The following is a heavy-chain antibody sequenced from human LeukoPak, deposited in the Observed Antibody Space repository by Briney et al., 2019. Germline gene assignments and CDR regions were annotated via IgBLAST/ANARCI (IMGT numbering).Heavy chain of an antibody. D-gene: IGHD3-10*01. J-gene: IGHJ4*02. Sequence: GGSLRLSCAASGFTVSSSYMSWVRQAPGKGLEWVSVIYSGGGTYYADSVKDRFTISRDNAKNSLYLQMNSLRAEDTALYYCARVSYYYGSGSPFDYWGQGTLVTVSS. CDR3: ARVSYYYGSGSPFDY. CDR1: GFTVSSSY. CDR2: IYSGGGT. V-gene: IGHV3-53*01.